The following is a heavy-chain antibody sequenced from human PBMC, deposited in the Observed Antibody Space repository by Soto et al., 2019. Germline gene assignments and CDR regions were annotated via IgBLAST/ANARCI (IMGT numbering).Heavy chain of an antibody. CDR3: ARGLRFLEWLLYWDY. V-gene: IGHV1-8*01. J-gene: IGHJ4*02. CDR1: GYTFTSYD. D-gene: IGHD3-3*01. CDR2: MNPNSGNT. Sequence: ASVKVSCKASGYTFTSYDINWVRQATGQGLEWMGWMNPNSGNTGYAQKFQGRVTTTRNTSISTAYMELSSLRSEDTAVYYCARGLRFLEWLLYWDYWGQGTLDTVSS.